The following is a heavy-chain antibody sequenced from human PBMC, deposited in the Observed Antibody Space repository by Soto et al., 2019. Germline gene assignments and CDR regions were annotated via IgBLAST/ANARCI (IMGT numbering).Heavy chain of an antibody. Sequence: QVQLQQWGAGLLKPSETLSLTCAVYGGSFSGYSWTWIRQPPGKGLEGIGEINHRGSTKYNSSLKSRVTMSVDTSKNQFSLKVTSVTAADTAVYYCARGSVVTPAAIFHRVGDNWFDPWGQGTLVSVSS. D-gene: IGHD2-2*01. CDR1: GGSFSGYS. J-gene: IGHJ5*02. CDR3: ARGSVVTPAAIFHRVGDNWFDP. CDR2: INHRGST. V-gene: IGHV4-34*02.